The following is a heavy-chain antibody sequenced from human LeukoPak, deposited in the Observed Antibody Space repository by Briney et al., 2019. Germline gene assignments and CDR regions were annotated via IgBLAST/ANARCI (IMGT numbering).Heavy chain of an antibody. D-gene: IGHD1-26*01. CDR1: GGSISSNNW. Sequence: SETLSLTCAVSGGSISSNNWWSWVRQPPGKGLEWIGEIYHSGSTNYNPSLKSRVTISVDKSKNQFSLKLSSVTAADTAVYYCARASIVGATRLDYWGQGTLVTVSS. CDR3: ARASIVGATRLDY. CDR2: IYHSGST. J-gene: IGHJ4*02. V-gene: IGHV4-4*02.